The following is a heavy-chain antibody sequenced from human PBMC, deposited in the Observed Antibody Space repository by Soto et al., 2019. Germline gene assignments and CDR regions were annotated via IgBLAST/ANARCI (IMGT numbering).Heavy chain of an antibody. Sequence: EVQLVESGGGLVQPGGSLRLSCAASGFTFSSYWMSWVRQTPGEGLEWVANMNQDGSEKYYVDSMKGRFTISRDNAKNSPYLQMNSLRAEDTAVYYCARDRVGTTRDKAPDFWGQGTLVTVSS. CDR1: GFTFSSYW. D-gene: IGHD1-26*01. J-gene: IGHJ4*02. CDR2: MNQDGSEK. V-gene: IGHV3-7*01. CDR3: ARDRVGTTRDKAPDF.